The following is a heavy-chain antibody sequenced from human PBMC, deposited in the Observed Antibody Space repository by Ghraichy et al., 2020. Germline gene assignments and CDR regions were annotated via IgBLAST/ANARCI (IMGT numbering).Heavy chain of an antibody. J-gene: IGHJ4*02. CDR2: IYYSGST. V-gene: IGHV4-39*01. CDR1: GGSISSSSYY. Sequence: SETLSLTCTVSGGSISSSSYYWGWIRQPPGKGLEWIGTIYYSGSTYYNPSLKSRVTISVDTSKNQFSLKLSSVTAADTAVYYCARLTQLWLNWGQGTLVTVSS. CDR3: ARLTQLWLN. D-gene: IGHD5-18*01.